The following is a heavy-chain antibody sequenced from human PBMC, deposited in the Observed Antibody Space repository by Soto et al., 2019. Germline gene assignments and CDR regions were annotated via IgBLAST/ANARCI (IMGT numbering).Heavy chain of an antibody. D-gene: IGHD1-26*01. V-gene: IGHV3-48*02. J-gene: IGHJ4*02. CDR2: INNSSSKI. CDR1: GFTFSRYS. Sequence: EVRLVESGGGLVQPGGSLRLSCAASGFTFSRYSMNWVRQAPGKGLEWVSYINNSSSKIYYADSVKGRFTISRDNAKNSLYLQMNSRRDEDTAVYYCARPSGSYGEGYWGQGTLVTVSS. CDR3: ARPSGSYGEGY.